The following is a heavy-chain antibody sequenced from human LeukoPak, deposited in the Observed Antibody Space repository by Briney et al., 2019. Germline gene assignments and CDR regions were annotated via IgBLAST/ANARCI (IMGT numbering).Heavy chain of an antibody. D-gene: IGHD6-13*01. CDR1: GGSVSSGSYY. V-gene: IGHV4-61*01. CDR3: ARLSRIAAAGYDAFDI. CDR2: IYYSGST. J-gene: IGHJ3*02. Sequence: PSQTLSLTCTVSGGSVSSGSYYWSWIPHPPGKGLAWIGYIYYSGSTNYNPSFKRRVTISGDTSKNQFSLKLSSVTAADTAVYYSARLSRIAAAGYDAFDIWGQGTMVTVSS.